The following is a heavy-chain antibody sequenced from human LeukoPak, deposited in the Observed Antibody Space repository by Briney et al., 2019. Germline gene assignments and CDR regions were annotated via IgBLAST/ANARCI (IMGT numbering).Heavy chain of an antibody. CDR2: ISSSSSYI. V-gene: IGHV3-21*01. Sequence: GGSLRLSCAASGFTFSSYSMNWVRQAPGKGLEWVSSISSSSSYIYYADSMKGRFTISRDNAKNSLYLQMNSLRAEDTAVYYCARDTAMVPYYFDYWGQGTLVTVSS. J-gene: IGHJ4*02. CDR1: GFTFSSYS. CDR3: ARDTAMVPYYFDY. D-gene: IGHD5-18*01.